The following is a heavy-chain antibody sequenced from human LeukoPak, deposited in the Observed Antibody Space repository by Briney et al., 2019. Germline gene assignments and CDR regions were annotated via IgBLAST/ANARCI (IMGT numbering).Heavy chain of an antibody. CDR2: IYYSGST. J-gene: IGHJ4*02. Sequence: SETLSLTCTVSGGSISSGDYYWSWIRQPPGKGLEWIGYIYYSGSTNYNPSLKSRVTISVDTSKNQFSLKLSSVTAADTAVYYCARYSSSWHYFDYWGQGTLVTVSS. V-gene: IGHV4-61*08. D-gene: IGHD6-13*01. CDR3: ARYSSSWHYFDY. CDR1: GGSISSGDYY.